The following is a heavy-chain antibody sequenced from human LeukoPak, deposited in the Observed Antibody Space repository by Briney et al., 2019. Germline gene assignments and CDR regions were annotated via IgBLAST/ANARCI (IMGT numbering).Heavy chain of an antibody. V-gene: IGHV3-49*04. CDR1: GFIFTNYF. J-gene: IGHJ4*02. Sequence: GGSLRLSCAASGFIFTNYFMSWVRQAPGKGLEWVGFIRSKAYGGTTEYAASVKGRFTISRDDSKSIAYLQMNSLKTEDTAVYYCTRDEPNPFDYWGQGTLVTVSS. CDR3: TRDEPNPFDY. CDR2: IRSKAYGGTT.